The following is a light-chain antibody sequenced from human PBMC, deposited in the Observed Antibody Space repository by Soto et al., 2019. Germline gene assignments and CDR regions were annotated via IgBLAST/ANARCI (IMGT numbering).Light chain of an antibody. V-gene: IGLV2-18*01. Sequence: QSALTQPPSVSGSPGQSVTISCTGTSTDFVSYNRVSWFQQPPGTAPILIIYEASNPPSGVPDRFSGSKSGNTASLTTSGLQAADEADYYWSLYTGENTSVFGAGTKLTVL. J-gene: IGLJ1*01. CDR2: EAS. CDR1: STDFVSYNR. CDR3: SLYTGENTSV.